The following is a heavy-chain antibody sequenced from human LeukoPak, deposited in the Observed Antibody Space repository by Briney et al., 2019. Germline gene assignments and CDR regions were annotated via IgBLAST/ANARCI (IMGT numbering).Heavy chain of an antibody. CDR2: TTGRGDNT. CDR3: ARAGYYYDSSGYYLGIFDY. V-gene: IGHV3-23*01. J-gene: IGHJ4*02. D-gene: IGHD3-22*01. Sequence: SGGSLRLSCAASGFFFSDSAMAWVRQAPGKGLEWVSTTTGRGDNTHYADSVKGRFTFSRDNAKNSLYLQMNSLRAEDTAVYYCARAGYYYDSSGYYLGIFDYWGQGTLVTVSS. CDR1: GFFFSDSA.